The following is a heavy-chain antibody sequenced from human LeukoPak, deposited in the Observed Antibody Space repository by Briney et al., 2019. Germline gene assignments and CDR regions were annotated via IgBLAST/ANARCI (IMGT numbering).Heavy chain of an antibody. D-gene: IGHD4-11*01. CDR2: IKQDGSEK. CDR1: GFTFSSYW. V-gene: IGHV3-7*01. CDR3: ARVLLTKAAYRVFAYYFDY. Sequence: GGSLRLSCAASGFTFSSYWMSWVRQAPGKGLEWVANIKQDGSEKYYVDSVKGRFTISRDNAKNSLYLQMNSLRAEDTAVYYCARVLLTKAAYRVFAYYFDYWGQGTLVTVSS. J-gene: IGHJ4*02.